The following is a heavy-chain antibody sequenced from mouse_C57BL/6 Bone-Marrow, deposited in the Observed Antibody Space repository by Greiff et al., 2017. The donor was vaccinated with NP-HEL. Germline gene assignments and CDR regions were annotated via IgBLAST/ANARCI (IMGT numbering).Heavy chain of an antibody. CDR1: GYTFTSYW. D-gene: IGHD2-1*01. CDR3: ARSLIYYAHWYFDV. J-gene: IGHJ1*03. V-gene: IGHV1-55*01. CDR2: IYPGSGST. Sequence: VQLQQPGAELVKPGASVKMSCKASGYTFTSYWITWVKQRPGQGLEWIGDIYPGSGSTNYNEKFKSKATLTVDTSSSTAYMQLSSLTSEDSAVYYCARSLIYYAHWYFDVWGTGTTVTVSS.